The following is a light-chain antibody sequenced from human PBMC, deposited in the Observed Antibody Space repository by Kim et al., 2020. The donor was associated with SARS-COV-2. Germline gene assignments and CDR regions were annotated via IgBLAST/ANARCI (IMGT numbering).Light chain of an antibody. CDR1: SLSSYY. CDR3: SSRDSSGSNWV. Sequence: ALVQTIRSTSRADSLSSYYDSCYQQKPPEAPVVLVYDKSNRPSGVTDRFSAACSAETASLTITGGQAEDEADYCCSSRDSSGSNWVFGGGTQLTVL. CDR2: DKS. J-gene: IGLJ3*02. V-gene: IGLV3-19*01.